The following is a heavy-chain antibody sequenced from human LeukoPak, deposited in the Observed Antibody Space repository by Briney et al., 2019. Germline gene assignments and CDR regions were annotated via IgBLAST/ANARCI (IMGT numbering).Heavy chain of an antibody. CDR2: ISGIGSRT. V-gene: IGHV3-23*01. CDR3: AKSTIFGVVPPFDY. J-gene: IGHJ4*02. D-gene: IGHD3-3*01. CDR1: GFTFNNYA. Sequence: GGSLRLSCAASGFTFNNYAMSWVRQAPGKGLEWVSTISGIGSRTYHADSVKGRFTISRDNSKNTLYLQMNSLRAEDTAVYQCAKSTIFGVVPPFDYWGQGTLVTVSS.